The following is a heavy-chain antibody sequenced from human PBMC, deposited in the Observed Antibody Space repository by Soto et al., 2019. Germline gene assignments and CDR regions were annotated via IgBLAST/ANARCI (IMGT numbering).Heavy chain of an antibody. Sequence: GGSLRLSCASSGFTFSSYWMHWVRQAPGKGLVWVSRINSDGSSTSYADSVKGRFTISRDNAKNTLYLQMNSLRAEDTAVYYCARNYYYYYYGMDVWGQGTTVTVSS. CDR2: INSDGSST. CDR1: GFTFSSYW. J-gene: IGHJ6*02. D-gene: IGHD1-7*01. CDR3: ARNYYYYYYGMDV. V-gene: IGHV3-74*01.